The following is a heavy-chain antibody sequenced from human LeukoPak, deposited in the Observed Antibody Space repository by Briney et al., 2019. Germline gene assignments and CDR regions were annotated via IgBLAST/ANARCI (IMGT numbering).Heavy chain of an antibody. V-gene: IGHV3-21*01. J-gene: IGHJ4*02. CDR1: GFTFSSYS. D-gene: IGHD6-19*01. CDR3: ARGGAVAGKGVFDY. CDR2: ISSSSSYI. Sequence: PGGSLRLSCAASGFTFSSYSMNWVRRAPGKGLEWVSSISSSSSYIYYADSVKGRFTISRDNAKNSLYLQMNSLRAEDTAVYYCARGGAVAGKGVFDYWDQGTLVTVSS.